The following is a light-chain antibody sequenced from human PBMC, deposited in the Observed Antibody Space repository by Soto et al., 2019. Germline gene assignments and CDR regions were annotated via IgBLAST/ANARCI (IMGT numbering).Light chain of an antibody. J-gene: IGKJ5*01. Sequence: DIQMTQSPSSLSASVGDRVTISCQASQNINKYLNWYQQKPGRAPKLLIYDASNLEAGVPSRFRGSGSGTDFTFTISRLQPEDIATYYCQQYENLPTFGQGTRLEIK. V-gene: IGKV1-33*01. CDR3: QQYENLPT. CDR1: QNINKY. CDR2: DAS.